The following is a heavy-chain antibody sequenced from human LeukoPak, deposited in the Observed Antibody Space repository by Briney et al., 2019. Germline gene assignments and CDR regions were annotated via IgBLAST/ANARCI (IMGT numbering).Heavy chain of an antibody. Sequence: PGGSLRLSCAGSGFTLSSHWMSWVRQAPVTGVEWVANIKQDGREKYYVDSVKGRFTISRDNARNSLYLQMNSLRAEDTAVYYCASRDGSYGYWGQGTLVTVSS. CDR3: ASRDGSYGY. V-gene: IGHV3-7*01. CDR2: IKQDGREK. D-gene: IGHD1-26*01. J-gene: IGHJ4*02. CDR1: GFTLSSHW.